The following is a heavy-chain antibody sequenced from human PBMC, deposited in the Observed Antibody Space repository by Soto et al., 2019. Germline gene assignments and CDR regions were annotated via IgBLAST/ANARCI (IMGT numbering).Heavy chain of an antibody. CDR2: ISAYNGNT. V-gene: IGHV1-18*01. Sequence: QGPMVQTGAEMKKPGASGRVSCKTSGDTFAPPGLHWVRQAPGQGLVRMGWISAYNGNTYYIQQLQGRVTMTTDTSTSTAYMELRRLKSDDTAVYFWARDDILVVPSALDIWGQGAMVTVSA. D-gene: IGHD2-2*01. CDR1: GDTFAPPG. CDR3: ARDDILVVPSALDI. J-gene: IGHJ3*02.